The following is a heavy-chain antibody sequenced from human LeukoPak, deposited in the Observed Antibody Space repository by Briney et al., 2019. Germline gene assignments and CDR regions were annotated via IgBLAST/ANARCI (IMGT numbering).Heavy chain of an antibody. CDR2: FDPEDGET. V-gene: IGHV1-24*01. D-gene: IGHD6-13*01. CDR1: GYTLTELS. J-gene: IGHJ4*02. Sequence: ASVKVSCKVSGYTLTELSMHWVRQAPGKGLEWMGGFDPEDGETIYAQKFQGRVTMTEDTSTDTAYMELSSLRSEDTAVYYCARLHSSSWSPDLVYFDYWGQGTLVTVSS. CDR3: ARLHSSSWSPDLVYFDY.